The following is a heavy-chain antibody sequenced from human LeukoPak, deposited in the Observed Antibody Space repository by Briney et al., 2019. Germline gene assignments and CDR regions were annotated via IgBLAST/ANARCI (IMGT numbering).Heavy chain of an antibody. CDR2: IYPGDSDT. Sequence: GESLKISCKGSGYSFTSDWIGWVRQMPGKGLEWMGIIYPGDSDTRHSPSFQGRVTISADKSISTAYLQWSSLKASDTAMYYCARVPDYYDSSGYTLDYWGQGTLVTVSS. CDR1: GYSFTSDW. J-gene: IGHJ4*02. V-gene: IGHV5-51*01. CDR3: ARVPDYYDSSGYTLDY. D-gene: IGHD3-22*01.